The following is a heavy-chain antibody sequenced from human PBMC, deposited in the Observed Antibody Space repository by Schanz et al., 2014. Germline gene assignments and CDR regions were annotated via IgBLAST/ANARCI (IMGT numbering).Heavy chain of an antibody. CDR1: GFTFSIYG. CDR2: VNYIGST. Sequence: QLLESGGGLVQPGGSLRLSCAASGFTFSIYGMSWVRQAPGKGLEWIGYVNYIGSTKYNPSLESRVTISADTSKKQFSLKMTSVTTADTAVYYCASTHWFGSGTTIVDYWGQGTLVTVSS. J-gene: IGHJ4*02. V-gene: IGHV4-59*01. CDR3: ASTHWFGSGTTIVDY. D-gene: IGHD3-10*01.